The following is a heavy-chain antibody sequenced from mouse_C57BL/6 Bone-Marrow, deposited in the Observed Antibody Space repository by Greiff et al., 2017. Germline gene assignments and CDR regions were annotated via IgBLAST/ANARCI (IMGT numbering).Heavy chain of an antibody. D-gene: IGHD2-4*01. J-gene: IGHJ4*01. CDR2: IDPENGDT. CDR3: TTNYDGSYYAMDY. CDR1: GFNIKDDY. Sequence: VQLQQSGAELVRPGASVKLSCTASGFNIKDDYMHWVKQRPEQGLEWIGWIDPENGDTEYASKFQGKATITADTSSNTAYLQLSSLTSADTAVYYCTTNYDGSYYAMDYWGQGTSVTVSS. V-gene: IGHV14-4*01.